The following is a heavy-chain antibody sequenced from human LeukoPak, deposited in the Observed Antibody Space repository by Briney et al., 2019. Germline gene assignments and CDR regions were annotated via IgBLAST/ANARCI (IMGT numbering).Heavy chain of an antibody. J-gene: IGHJ4*02. Sequence: SETLSLTCTVSGGSISSYYWSWIRQPPGKGLEWIGYIYYSGSTNYNPSLKSRVTISVDTSKNQFSLKLSSVTAADTAVYYCARYRDYYGSGRGSYYFDYWGQGTLVTVSS. CDR1: GGSISSYY. CDR3: ARYRDYYGSGRGSYYFDY. CDR2: IYYSGST. D-gene: IGHD3-10*01. V-gene: IGHV4-59*01.